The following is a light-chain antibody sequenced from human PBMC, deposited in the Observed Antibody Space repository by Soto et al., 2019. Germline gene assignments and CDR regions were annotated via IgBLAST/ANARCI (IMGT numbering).Light chain of an antibody. CDR1: SSDIGDYDY. CDR2: DVT. Sequence: QSALTQPASVSGSPGQSITISCTGTSSDIGDYDYVSWYQHLPGKAPKLLIFDVTHRPSGVSDRFSGSKSGNTASLTISGVRPEDEADYFCTSFTSTSSLYVFGTGTQLTVL. CDR3: TSFTSTSSLYV. V-gene: IGLV2-14*01. J-gene: IGLJ1*01.